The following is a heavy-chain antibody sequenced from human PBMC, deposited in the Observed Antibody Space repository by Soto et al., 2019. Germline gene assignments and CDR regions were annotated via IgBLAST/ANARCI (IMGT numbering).Heavy chain of an antibody. CDR3: GTRPQYCRSTSSYHYGVDV. D-gene: IGHD2-2*01. CDR2: VSESGDDS. Sequence: QLLESGGGLVQPGGSLRLSCAASGLTFSNFAMTWVRQAPGKGLEWVSLVSESGDDSYYADSVKGRFTISRDNSKNTLYLQKKNVRAEHTTVYDCGTRPQYCRSTSSYHYGVDVWGHGTTVTVSS. V-gene: IGHV3-23*01. J-gene: IGHJ6*02. CDR1: GLTFSNFA.